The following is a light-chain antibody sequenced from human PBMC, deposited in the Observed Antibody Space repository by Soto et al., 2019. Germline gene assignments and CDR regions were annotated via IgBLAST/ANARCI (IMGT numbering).Light chain of an antibody. J-gene: IGKJ3*01. CDR1: QDISKS. CDR2: DAS. V-gene: IGKV1-33*01. CDR3: QQYHNLPFT. Sequence: DIPMTQAPSSLSASVGDRVTITCQASQDISKSLNWYRQRPGKAPNLLIYDASKLETGVPSRFSGIGSGTDFTFTISSLQPEDIGTYYCQQYHNLPFTFGPGTKV.